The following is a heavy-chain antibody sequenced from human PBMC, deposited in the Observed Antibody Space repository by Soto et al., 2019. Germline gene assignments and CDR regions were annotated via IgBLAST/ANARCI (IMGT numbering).Heavy chain of an antibody. CDR2: INHSEST. Sequence: KASETLSLTCAVYGGSFSGYYWSWIRQPPGKGLEWIGEINHSESTNYNPSLKSRVTISVDTSKNQFSLKLSSVTAADTAVYYCARGRRWLVGYFDYWGQGTLVTVSS. CDR1: GGSFSGYY. CDR3: ARGRRWLVGYFDY. D-gene: IGHD2-15*01. J-gene: IGHJ4*02. V-gene: IGHV4-34*01.